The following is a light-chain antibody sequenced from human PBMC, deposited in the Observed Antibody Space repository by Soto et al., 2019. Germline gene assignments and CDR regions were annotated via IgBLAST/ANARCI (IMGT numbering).Light chain of an antibody. CDR2: GPS. Sequence: EIVLTQSPGTLSLSPGERATLSCRASQNVNSNHIAWYQQKPGQAPRLLIYGPSSRATGIPERFSGSGSGTDFTLTISRLEPEDFAVYFWHQFGSSPQTFGHGTKVEIK. CDR3: HQFGSSPQT. J-gene: IGKJ1*01. V-gene: IGKV3-20*01. CDR1: QNVNSNH.